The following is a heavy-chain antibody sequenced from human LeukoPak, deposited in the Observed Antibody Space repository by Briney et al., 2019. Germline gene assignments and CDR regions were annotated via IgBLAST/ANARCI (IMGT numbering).Heavy chain of an antibody. D-gene: IGHD3-9*01. J-gene: IGHJ4*02. CDR1: GFTFSSYG. CDR2: IAVDGSNK. V-gene: IGHV3-30*03. Sequence: GRSLRLSCAASGFTFSSYGMHWVRQAPGKGLEWVAAIAVDGSNKYYAESVKGRLTISRDNSKNTLYLQMNNLRDEDTAVYYCARDHDWAFDYWGLGTLVTVSS. CDR3: ARDHDWAFDY.